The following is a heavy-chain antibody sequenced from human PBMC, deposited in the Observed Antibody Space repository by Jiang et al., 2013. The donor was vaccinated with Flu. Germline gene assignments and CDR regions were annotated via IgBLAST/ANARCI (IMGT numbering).Heavy chain of an antibody. CDR2: IYWDDDK. CDR1: GFSLSTSGVG. CDR3: AHRPPGYSSSWCSFDY. J-gene: IGHJ4*02. V-gene: IGHV2-5*02. D-gene: IGHD6-13*01. Sequence: PTQTLTLTCTFSGFSLSTSGVGVGWIRQPPGKALEWLALIYWDDDKRYSPSLKSRLTITKDTSKNQVVLTMTNMDPVDTATYYCAHRPPGYSSSWCSFDYWGQGTLVTVSS.